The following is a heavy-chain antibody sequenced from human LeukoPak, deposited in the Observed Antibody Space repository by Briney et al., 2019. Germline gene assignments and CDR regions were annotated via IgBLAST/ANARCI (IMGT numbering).Heavy chain of an antibody. CDR1: SYTFTNYA. CDR2: ISAYNGNT. V-gene: IGHV1-18*01. CDR3: VKDTAHAFDI. Sequence: ASVKVSCTASSYTFTNYAFTWVRQAPGQGLEWMGWISAYNGNTNYAQKLQGRVTMTTDTSTSTAYMELRSLRSDDTAMYYCVKDTAHAFDIWGQGTRVTVSS. J-gene: IGHJ3*02. D-gene: IGHD5-18*01.